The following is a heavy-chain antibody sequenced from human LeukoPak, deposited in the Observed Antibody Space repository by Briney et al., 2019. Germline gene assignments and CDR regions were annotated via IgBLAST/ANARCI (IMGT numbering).Heavy chain of an antibody. CDR3: ARAVELDWFDP. J-gene: IGHJ5*02. CDR2: IYYSGST. CDR1: GGSISSYY. D-gene: IGHD5-24*01. V-gene: IGHV4-59*01. Sequence: PSETLSLTCTVSGGSISSYYWSWIRQPPGKGLEWIGYIYYSGSTNYNPSLKSRVTISVDTSKNQFSLKLSSVTAADTAVYYCARAVELDWFDPWGQGTLVTVSP.